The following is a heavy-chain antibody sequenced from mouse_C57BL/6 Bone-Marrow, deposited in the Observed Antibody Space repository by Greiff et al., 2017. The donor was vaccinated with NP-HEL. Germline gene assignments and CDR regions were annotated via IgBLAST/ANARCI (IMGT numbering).Heavy chain of an antibody. J-gene: IGHJ1*03. Sequence: EVQRVESGGGLVQPKGSLKLSCAASGFSFNTYAMNWVRQAPGKGLEWVARIRSKSNNYATYYADSVKDRFTISRDDSESMLYLRMNTVKTEDPAVYYCVGYFDVWGTGTTVTVSS. CDR1: GFSFNTYA. CDR2: IRSKSNNYAT. V-gene: IGHV10-1*01. CDR3: VGYFDV.